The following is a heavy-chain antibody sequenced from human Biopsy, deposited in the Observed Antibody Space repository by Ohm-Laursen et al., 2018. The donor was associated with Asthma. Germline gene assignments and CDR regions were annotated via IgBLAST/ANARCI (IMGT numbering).Heavy chain of an antibody. J-gene: IGHJ4*02. D-gene: IGHD2-2*01. CDR3: ARKAGSCISRTCYSLDF. CDR2: INSVFGTT. CDR1: VGTFNTYV. Sequence: ASVKVSCKSLVGTFNTYVIGWVRQAPGQGLEWMGGINSVFGTTTYPQKFQDRVTVTADDSTSTVYMELSSLRSEDTAVYYCARKAGSCISRTCYSLDFWGQGTLVTVSS. V-gene: IGHV1-69*13.